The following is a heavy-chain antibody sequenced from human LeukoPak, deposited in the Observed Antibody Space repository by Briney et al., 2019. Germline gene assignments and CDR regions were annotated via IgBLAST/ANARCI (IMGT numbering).Heavy chain of an antibody. CDR3: ARDRGYSPDV. V-gene: IGHV3-74*01. Sequence: GGSLRLSCAASGFTFRNYWMHWVRQVPGKGLVWVSHLNGDGSSITYADSVKGRFTISRDNAKSTLYLQMNSLRAEDMAVYYCARDRGYSPDVWGQGTTVTVSS. J-gene: IGHJ6*02. CDR2: LNGDGSSI. CDR1: GFTFRNYW. D-gene: IGHD5-18*01.